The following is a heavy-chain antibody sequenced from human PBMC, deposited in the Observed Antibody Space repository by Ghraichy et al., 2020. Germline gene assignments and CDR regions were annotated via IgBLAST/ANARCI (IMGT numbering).Heavy chain of an antibody. D-gene: IGHD1-26*01. CDR2: MNYNGGST. Sequence: GGSLRLSCAASGFMFRDHGMGGVRQGPGKGLEWVAGMNYNGGSTNYADSVKGRFTISRDNAKSALYLQMDSLRADDTAVYYCARKYTGTYYSLFDFWGHGTLIPVSS. CDR3: ARKYTGTYYSLFDF. CDR1: GFMFRDHG. J-gene: IGHJ4*01. V-gene: IGHV3-20*04.